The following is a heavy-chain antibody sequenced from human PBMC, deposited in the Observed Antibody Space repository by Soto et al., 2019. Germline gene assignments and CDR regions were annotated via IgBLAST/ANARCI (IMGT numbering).Heavy chain of an antibody. D-gene: IGHD1-7*01. CDR2: ISYDGSNK. V-gene: IGHV3-30*18. CDR3: AKLLLNWTYKKGDFSAFDI. J-gene: IGHJ3*02. CDR1: GFTFSSYG. Sequence: QVQLVESGGGVVKPGRSLRLSCAASGFTFSSYGMHWVRQAPGKGLEWVAVISYDGSNKYYADSVKGRFTISRDNSKNTLYLQMNSLRAEDTAVYYCAKLLLNWTYKKGDFSAFDIWGQGTMVTVSS.